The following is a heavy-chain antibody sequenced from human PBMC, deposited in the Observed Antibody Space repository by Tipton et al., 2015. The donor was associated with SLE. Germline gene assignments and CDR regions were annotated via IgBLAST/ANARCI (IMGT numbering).Heavy chain of an antibody. CDR3: ARVSRFLEMGYFDY. Sequence: TLSLTCTVSGGSISSSSYYLGWIRQPPGKGLEWIGSIYYSGSTYYNPSLKSRVTISVDTSKNQFSLKLSSVTAADTAVYYCARVSRFLEMGYFDYWGQGTLVTVSS. D-gene: IGHD3-3*01. J-gene: IGHJ4*02. CDR1: GGSISSSSYY. CDR2: IYYSGST. V-gene: IGHV4-39*07.